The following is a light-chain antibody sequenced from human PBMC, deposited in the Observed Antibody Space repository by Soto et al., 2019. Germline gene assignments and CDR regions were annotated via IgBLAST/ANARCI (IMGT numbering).Light chain of an antibody. CDR2: RAS. V-gene: IGKV1-5*03. CDR3: QKYNRHS. CDR1: QDISAW. Sequence: DTQLTQSPSTLSASVGDRVTITCRASQDISAWLAWYQQKPGKAPKLLIYRASSLLNGVPSRFSASGSGTDFSLTIRRLQPDDFATYYCQKYNRHSFGGGTKVDIK. J-gene: IGKJ4*01.